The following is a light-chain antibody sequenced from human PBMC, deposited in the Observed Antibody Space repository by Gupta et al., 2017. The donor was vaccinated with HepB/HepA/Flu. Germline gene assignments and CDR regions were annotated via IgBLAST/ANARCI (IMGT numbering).Light chain of an antibody. CDR3: AAWDDSLNGPV. CDR1: TSNIGSNT. V-gene: IGLV1-44*01. CDR2: TNN. J-gene: IGLJ2*01. Sequence: QSVLTQPPSTSGTPGQIVTISCSGSTSNIGSNTVSWYQLLPGAAPKLLIHTNNQRPSGVPDRFSGSKPGTSASLAISGLQSDHEADYYCAAWDDSLNGPVFGGGTKVTVL.